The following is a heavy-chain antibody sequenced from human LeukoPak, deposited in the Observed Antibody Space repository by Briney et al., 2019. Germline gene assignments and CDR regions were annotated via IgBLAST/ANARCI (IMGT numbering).Heavy chain of an antibody. D-gene: IGHD2-21*01. Sequence: GGSLRLSCAASGFSVNTNYMTWVRQAPGKGLEWVAVISYDGSNKYYADSVKGRFTISRDNSKNTLYLQMNSLRAEDTAVYYCAKDPAYCGGDCLDAFDIWGQGTMVTVSS. CDR1: GFSVNTNY. CDR2: ISYDGSNK. V-gene: IGHV3-30*18. CDR3: AKDPAYCGGDCLDAFDI. J-gene: IGHJ3*02.